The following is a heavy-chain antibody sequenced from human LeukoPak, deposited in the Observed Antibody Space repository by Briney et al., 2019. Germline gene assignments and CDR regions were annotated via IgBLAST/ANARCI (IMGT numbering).Heavy chain of an antibody. CDR3: ASLDYDI. V-gene: IGHV4-38-2*02. CDR2: IYHSGST. CDR1: GYSISSGYY. D-gene: IGHD3-9*01. Sequence: PSETLSLTCTVSGYSISSGYYWGWIRQPPGKGLEWIGNIYHSGSTYYNSSLKSRVTISVDTSKNQFSLKLSSVTAADTAVYYCASLDYDIWGQGTLVTVSS. J-gene: IGHJ4*02.